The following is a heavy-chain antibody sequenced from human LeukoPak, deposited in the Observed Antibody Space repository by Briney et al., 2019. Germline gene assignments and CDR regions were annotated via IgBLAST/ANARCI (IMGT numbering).Heavy chain of an antibody. CDR2: IHHSGST. V-gene: IGHV4-34*01. Sequence: SETLSLTCAVYRGSFSGYYWSWIRQPPGKGLEWTGGIHHSGSTNYNPSLKSRVTISVDTSKNQFSLKLSSVTAADTAVYYCAREGDSSVYYDYWGQGTLVTVSS. CDR1: RGSFSGYY. J-gene: IGHJ4*02. D-gene: IGHD3-22*01. CDR3: AREGDSSVYYDY.